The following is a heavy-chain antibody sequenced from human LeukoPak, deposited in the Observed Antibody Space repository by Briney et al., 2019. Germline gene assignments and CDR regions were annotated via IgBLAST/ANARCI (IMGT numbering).Heavy chain of an antibody. CDR1: GGSISSYY. D-gene: IGHD1-26*01. V-gene: IGHV4-59*01. J-gene: IGHJ4*02. Sequence: SETLSLTCTVSGGSISSYYWSWIRQPPGKGLEWIGYIYYSGSTNYNPSLKSRVTISVDTSKNQFSLKLSSVTAADTAVYYCARGPHSGSYQYYFDYWGQGTLVTVSS. CDR2: IYYSGST. CDR3: ARGPHSGSYQYYFDY.